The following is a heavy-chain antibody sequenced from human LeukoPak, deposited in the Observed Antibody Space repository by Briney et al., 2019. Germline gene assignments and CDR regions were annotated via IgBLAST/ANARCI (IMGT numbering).Heavy chain of an antibody. Sequence: GGSLRLSCAASGFIFSSYAMSWVRQAPAKGLVGGSVINDSGGSTYNADSVKGRFTISRDNSKNTLWLQMNSLRAEDTAVYYCAKKSVGTAQAGAFDISGQGTMVTVSS. CDR3: AKKSVGTAQAGAFDI. D-gene: IGHD2-15*01. CDR2: INDSGGST. V-gene: IGHV3-23*01. J-gene: IGHJ3*02. CDR1: GFIFSSYA.